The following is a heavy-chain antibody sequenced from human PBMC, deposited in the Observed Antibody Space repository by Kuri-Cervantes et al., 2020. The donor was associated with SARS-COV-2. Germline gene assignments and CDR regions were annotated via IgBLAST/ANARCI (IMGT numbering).Heavy chain of an antibody. V-gene: IGHV3-21*01. J-gene: IGHJ4*02. CDR2: ISSSSSYI. Sequence: GGSLSLACTVSGFSFGDYAMSWVRQAPGKGLEWVSSISSSSSYIYYADSVKGRFTISRDKAKNSLYLQMSSLRAEDTAVYYCVRDLRLGKSLDYWGQGTLVTVSS. CDR3: VRDLRLGKSLDY. CDR1: GFSFGDYA. D-gene: IGHD7-27*01.